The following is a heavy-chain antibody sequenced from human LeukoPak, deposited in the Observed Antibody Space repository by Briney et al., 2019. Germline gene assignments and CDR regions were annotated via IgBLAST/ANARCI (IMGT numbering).Heavy chain of an antibody. V-gene: IGHV1-2*02. J-gene: IGHJ3*02. CDR2: INPNSGGT. CDR1: GYTFTGYY. D-gene: IGHD6-19*01. CDR3: ATAYIAVAGRQSGAAFDI. Sequence: ASVKVSCKASGYTFTGYYMHWVRQAPGQGLEWMGWINPNSGGTNYAQKFQGRVTMTEDTSTDTAYMELSSLRSEDTAVYYCATAYIAVAGRQSGAAFDIWGQGTMVTVSS.